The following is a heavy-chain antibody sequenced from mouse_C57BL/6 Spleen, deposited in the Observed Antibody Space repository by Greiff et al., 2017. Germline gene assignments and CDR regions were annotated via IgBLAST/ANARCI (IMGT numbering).Heavy chain of an antibody. Sequence: QVQLQQSGAELVKPGASVKISCKASGYAFSSYWMNWVKQRPGKGLAWIGQIYPGDGDTNYNGKFKGKATLTADKSSSTSYMHLSSLTSDDSAVYFCARRSLPYYAMDYWGQGTSVTVSS. CDR3: ARRSLPYYAMDY. CDR2: IYPGDGDT. D-gene: IGHD2-1*01. J-gene: IGHJ4*01. V-gene: IGHV1-80*01. CDR1: GYAFSSYW.